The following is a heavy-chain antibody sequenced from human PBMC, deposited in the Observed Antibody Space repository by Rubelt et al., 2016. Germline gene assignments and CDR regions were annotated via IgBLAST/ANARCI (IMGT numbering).Heavy chain of an antibody. V-gene: IGHV4-39*01. Sequence: QLQLQESGPGLVKPSETLSLTCIVSGGSIRRSRYYWGWIRQPPGNGLEWIGSIYSGGNTYYNPSLNSRITISVDSSKNQFSLKLSRLTAADTAVYYCARHRDNKAPRFNYWGQGTLVTVSS. CDR3: ARHRDNKAPRFNY. J-gene: IGHJ4*02. D-gene: IGHD1-14*01. CDR1: GGSIRRSRYY. CDR2: IYSGGNT.